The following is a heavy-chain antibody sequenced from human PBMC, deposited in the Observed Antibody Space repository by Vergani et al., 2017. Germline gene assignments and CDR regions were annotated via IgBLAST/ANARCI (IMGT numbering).Heavy chain of an antibody. CDR3: ASDGIAAAGTSHYYCYYMDV. CDR1: GGTFSSYA. CDR2: IIPIFGTA. D-gene: IGHD6-13*01. J-gene: IGHJ6*03. V-gene: IGHV1-69*01. Sequence: QVQLVQSGAEVKKPGSSVKVSCKASGGTFSSYAISWVRQAPGQGLEWMGGIIPIFGTAHYAQKFQGRVTITADESTSTAYMELSSLRFEDTAVYYCASDGIAAAGTSHYYCYYMDVWDKGTTVTVSS.